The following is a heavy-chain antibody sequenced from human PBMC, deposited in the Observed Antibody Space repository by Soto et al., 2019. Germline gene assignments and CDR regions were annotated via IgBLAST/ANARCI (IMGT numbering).Heavy chain of an antibody. CDR3: ASRRDGYNTLDD. V-gene: IGHV4-30-2*01. CDR1: GGSISSGGYS. CDR2: IYHSGST. Sequence: PSETLSLTCAVSGGSISSGGYSWSWIRQPPGKGLEWIGYIYHSGSTYYNPSLKSRVTISVDRSKNQFSLKLSSVTAADTAVYYCASRRDGYNTLDDWGQGTLVTVSS. J-gene: IGHJ4*02. D-gene: IGHD5-12*01.